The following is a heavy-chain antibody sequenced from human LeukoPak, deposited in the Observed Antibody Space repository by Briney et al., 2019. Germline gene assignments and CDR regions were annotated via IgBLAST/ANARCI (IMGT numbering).Heavy chain of an antibody. CDR2: ISGGSEDT. Sequence: GGSLRLSCTASGFTFGSYAMSWVRQAPGKGLEWVSSISGGSEDTYYADSVKGRITISRDNSKSTLYLQMSSLTAEDTAVYYCARTIAQYSNSWLYFYYGLDVWGRGTTVTVSS. V-gene: IGHV3-23*01. J-gene: IGHJ6*01. D-gene: IGHD6-13*01. CDR1: GFTFGSYA. CDR3: ARTIAQYSNSWLYFYYGLDV.